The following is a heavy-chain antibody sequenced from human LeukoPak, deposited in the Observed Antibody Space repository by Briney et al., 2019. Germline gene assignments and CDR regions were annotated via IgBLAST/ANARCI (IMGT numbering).Heavy chain of an antibody. CDR1: GFTFGTFG. Sequence: QPGGSLRLSCAAFGFTFGTFGMHWVRQAPGKGLEWVAVVSNDGNDEYDADSVKGRFTISRDTSKNMLYLQMNSLRTDDTAMYYCARTEYCIRGSCYGLAFDVWGQGTMVTVSS. CDR3: ARTEYCIRGSCYGLAFDV. CDR2: VSNDGNDE. J-gene: IGHJ3*01. V-gene: IGHV3-30*03. D-gene: IGHD2-15*01.